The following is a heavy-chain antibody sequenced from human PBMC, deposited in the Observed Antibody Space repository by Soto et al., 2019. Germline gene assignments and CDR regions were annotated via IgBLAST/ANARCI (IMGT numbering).Heavy chain of an antibody. J-gene: IGHJ3*01. CDR2: IHSDGSST. D-gene: IGHD1-26*01. Sequence: EVQLVESGGGLVRPGGSLRLSCAASGFTFSYYWMHWVRQAPGKGLVWVSRIHSDGSSTTYADFVKGRFVISRDNARNTVGLQMNSVRVEDTAVYYCARGDRGAFDLWGQGTVVTVSS. V-gene: IGHV3-74*01. CDR1: GFTFSYYW. CDR3: ARGDRGAFDL.